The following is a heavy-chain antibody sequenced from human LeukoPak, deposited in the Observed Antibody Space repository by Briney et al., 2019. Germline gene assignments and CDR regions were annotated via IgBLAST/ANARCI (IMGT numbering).Heavy chain of an antibody. CDR2: IYPGDSDT. J-gene: IGHJ3*02. V-gene: IGHV5-51*01. CDR3: ATRGYSYGSAFDI. Sequence: GESLKISCKGSGYSFTTHWIGWVRQMPGKGLEWMGIIYPGDSDTRYGPSFQGQVTISADKPISTAYLQWSSLKASDTAMYYCATRGYSYGSAFDIWGQGTMVTVSS. CDR1: GYSFTTHW. D-gene: IGHD5-18*01.